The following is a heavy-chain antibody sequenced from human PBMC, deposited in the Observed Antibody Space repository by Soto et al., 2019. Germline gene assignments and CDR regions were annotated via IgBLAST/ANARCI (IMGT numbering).Heavy chain of an antibody. CDR3: ARDIGFDYVN. Sequence: PGGSLRLSCAVSGFNVMSYWWGWVRQAPGKGLEWAASIKEDGSEIYNLHSVRGRFSISRDSAGNALHLTMNYLSAEDTGVYFCARDIGFDYVNWGQGTLVTVSS. J-gene: IGHJ4*02. CDR1: GFNVMSYW. V-gene: IGHV3-7*01. D-gene: IGHD3-16*01. CDR2: IKEDGSEI.